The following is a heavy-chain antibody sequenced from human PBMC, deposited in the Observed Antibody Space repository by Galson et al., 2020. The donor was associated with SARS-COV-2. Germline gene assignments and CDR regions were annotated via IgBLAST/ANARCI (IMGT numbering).Heavy chain of an antibody. Sequence: GGSLRLSCTASDFAFSHYYMTWIRPAPGKGLDWVSYISCTSSYIDYANSVKGRFSISRDHAKNPLYLQMNSLRAEDTAIYSCASFALGRPRWGQGTMVTVSS. J-gene: IGHJ3*01. CDR3: ASFALGRPR. CDR2: ISCTSSYI. V-gene: IGHV3-11*03. CDR1: DFAFSHYY.